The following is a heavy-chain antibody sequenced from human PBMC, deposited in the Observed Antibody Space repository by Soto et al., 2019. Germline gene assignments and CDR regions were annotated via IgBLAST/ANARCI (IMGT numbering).Heavy chain of an antibody. J-gene: IGHJ6*02. CDR1: GDSVSSNSAA. V-gene: IGHV6-1*01. D-gene: IGHD3-10*01. CDR2: TYYKSKWNN. Sequence: SQTLSLTCAISGDSVSSNSAALKWIIQSPSRGLEWLGRTYYKSKWNNDYALSVKSRITINPDTSKNQFSLHLYSVTPEDTAVYYCTGITWFRGMDVWGQGTPVTVSS. CDR3: TGITWFRGMDV.